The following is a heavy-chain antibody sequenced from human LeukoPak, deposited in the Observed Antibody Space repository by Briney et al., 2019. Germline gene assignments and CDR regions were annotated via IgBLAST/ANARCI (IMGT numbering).Heavy chain of an antibody. V-gene: IGHV4-39*07. J-gene: IGHJ5*02. CDR3: ARDDGDGGWFDP. CDR1: GGSISSSSYY. CDR2: IYYSGST. Sequence: PSETLSLTCTVSGGSISSSSYYWGWIRQPPGKGLEWIGSIYYSGSTYYNPSLKSRVTISVDTSKNQFSLKLSSVTAADTAVYYCARDDGDGGWFDPWGQGTLVTVSS. D-gene: IGHD4-17*01.